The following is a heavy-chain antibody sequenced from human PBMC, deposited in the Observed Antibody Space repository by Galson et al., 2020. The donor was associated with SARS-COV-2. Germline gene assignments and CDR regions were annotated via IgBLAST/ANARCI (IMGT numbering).Heavy chain of an antibody. CDR2: IYYSGST. Sequence: SETLSLTCTVSGGSISSSSYYWGWIRQPPGKGLEWIGSIYYSGSTYYNPSLKSRVTISVDTSKNQFSLKLSSVTAADTAVYYCARDELSISSGLYWGQGTLVTVSS. J-gene: IGHJ4*02. V-gene: IGHV4-39*07. CDR3: ARDELSISSGLY. CDR1: GGSISSSSYY. D-gene: IGHD6-6*01.